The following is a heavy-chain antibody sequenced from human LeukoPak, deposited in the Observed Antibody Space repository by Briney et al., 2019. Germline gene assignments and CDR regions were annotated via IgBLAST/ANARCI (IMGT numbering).Heavy chain of an antibody. J-gene: IGHJ6*03. CDR3: AKDGNYESSWDYYLYYYMDV. CDR2: LSGRGDRT. D-gene: IGHD3-22*01. V-gene: IGHV3-23*01. Sequence: GGSLRLSCAASVVTLSSYAMSWVRHAPGKGLEWVSALSGRGDRTFFADSETGRSTISGDNSRNTVNLRMNSMRAEDTAVYYCAKDGNYESSWDYYLYYYMDVWGKGTTVTVS. CDR1: VVTLSSYA.